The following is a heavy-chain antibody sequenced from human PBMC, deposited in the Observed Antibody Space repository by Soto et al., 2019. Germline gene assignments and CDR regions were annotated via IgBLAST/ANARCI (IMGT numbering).Heavy chain of an antibody. CDR2: INPNSGGT. CDR1: GYTFTGYY. CDR3: ARDTGILRFLEWFSGMDV. J-gene: IGHJ6*02. Sequence: ASVKVSCKASGYTFTGYYMNWVRQAPGHGLEWMGWINPNSGGTNYAQKFQGRVTMTRDTSISTAYMELSRLRSDDTAVYYCARDTGILRFLEWFSGMDVWGQGTTVTVSS. D-gene: IGHD3-3*01. V-gene: IGHV1-2*02.